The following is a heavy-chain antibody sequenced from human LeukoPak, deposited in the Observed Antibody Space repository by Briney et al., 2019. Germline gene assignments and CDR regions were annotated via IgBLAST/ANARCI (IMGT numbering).Heavy chain of an antibody. J-gene: IGHJ4*02. CDR2: INPNSGGT. V-gene: IGHV1-2*02. Sequence: ASVKVSCKASGYTFTGDYMHWVRQAPGQGLEWMGWINPNSGGTNYAQKFQGRVTMTRDTSISTAYMELSRLRSDDTAVYYCARTVYSYGLYYFDYWGQGTLVTVSS. D-gene: IGHD5-18*01. CDR1: GYTFTGDY. CDR3: ARTVYSYGLYYFDY.